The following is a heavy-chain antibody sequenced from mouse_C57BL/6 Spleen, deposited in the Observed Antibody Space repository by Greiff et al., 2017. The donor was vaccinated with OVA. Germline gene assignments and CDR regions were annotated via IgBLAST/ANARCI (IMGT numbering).Heavy chain of an antibody. D-gene: IGHD1-1*01. CDR1: GFNIKDYY. CDR2: IDPEDGDT. V-gene: IGHV14-1*01. Sequence: EVQLQQSGAELVRPGASVKLSCTASGFNIKDYYMHWVKQRPEQGLEWIGRIDPEDGDTEYAPKFQGKATMTADTSSNTAYLQLSSLTSEDTAVYYCTSPPTVVGGGYFDVWGTGTTVTVSS. J-gene: IGHJ1*03. CDR3: TSPPTVVGGGYFDV.